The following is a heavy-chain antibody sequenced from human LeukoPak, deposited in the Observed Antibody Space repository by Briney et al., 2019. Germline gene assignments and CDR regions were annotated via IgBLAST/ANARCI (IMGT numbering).Heavy chain of an antibody. CDR2: IYYSGST. Sequence: SETLSLTCTVSGGSVSSGSYYWSWIRQPPGKGLEWIGYIYYSGSTNYNPSLKSRVTISVDTSKNQFSLKLSSVTAADTAVYYCARDGGLNYYYYGMDVWGQGATVTVSS. D-gene: IGHD4-23*01. CDR1: GGSVSSGSYY. CDR3: ARDGGLNYYYYGMDV. V-gene: IGHV4-61*01. J-gene: IGHJ6*02.